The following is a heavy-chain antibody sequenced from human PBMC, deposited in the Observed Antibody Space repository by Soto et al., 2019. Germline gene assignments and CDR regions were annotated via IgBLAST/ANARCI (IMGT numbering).Heavy chain of an antibody. CDR3: ARGSLGFCSGGVCYRFFDY. CDR1: GDSISSGDYY. D-gene: IGHD2-15*01. J-gene: IGHJ4*02. Sequence: SETLSLTCSVSGDSISSGDYYWSWIRQPPGKRLEWIGYVYYSGRTNYNPSLKSRVILSVDTSKNQFSLKLSSVTAADRAVFYCARGSLGFCSGGVCYRFFDYWGQGTLVTVS. CDR2: VYYSGRT. V-gene: IGHV4-61*08.